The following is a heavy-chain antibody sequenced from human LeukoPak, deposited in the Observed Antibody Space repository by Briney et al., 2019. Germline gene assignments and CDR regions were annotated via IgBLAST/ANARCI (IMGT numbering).Heavy chain of an antibody. D-gene: IGHD1-26*01. CDR1: GFTFSDRY. V-gene: IGHV3-72*01. J-gene: IGHJ4*02. Sequence: GGSLRLSCAASGFTFSDRYMDWVRQAPGKGPEWVARIRNKANSHTTEFAASVKGRFTISRDDSENSLHLQMDSLKTEDTAVYYCVRGTVAGRYLDYWGQGTLVTVSS. CDR3: VRGTVAGRYLDY. CDR2: IRNKANSHTT.